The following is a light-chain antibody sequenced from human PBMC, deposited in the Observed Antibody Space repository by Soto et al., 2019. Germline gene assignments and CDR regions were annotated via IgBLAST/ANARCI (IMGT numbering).Light chain of an antibody. CDR3: AAWDDSLDGPT. Sequence: QSVLSQPPSTSGTPGQRVTISCSGGTSNIGTYTVSWYQQFPETAPRLLIYGSDRRPSGVPDRFSGSKSGTSASLSIVGLHSEDEAHYYCAAWDDSLDGPTFGGGTKVTVL. CDR2: GSD. V-gene: IGLV1-44*01. J-gene: IGLJ2*01. CDR1: TSNIGTYT.